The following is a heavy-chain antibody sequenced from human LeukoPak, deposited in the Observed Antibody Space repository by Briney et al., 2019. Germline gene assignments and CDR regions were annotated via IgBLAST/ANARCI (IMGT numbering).Heavy chain of an antibody. V-gene: IGHV3-30*18. CDR3: AKDRWIPFDY. Sequence: GGSLRLSCAASGFTFSAYDMHWVRRAPGKGLEWVAFISYNESNTYYAGSVKGRFTISRDNSKNTLYLQMNTLRAEDTAVYYCAKDRWIPFDYWGQGTLVTVSS. CDR2: ISYNESNT. CDR1: GFTFSAYD. D-gene: IGHD2-2*03. J-gene: IGHJ4*02.